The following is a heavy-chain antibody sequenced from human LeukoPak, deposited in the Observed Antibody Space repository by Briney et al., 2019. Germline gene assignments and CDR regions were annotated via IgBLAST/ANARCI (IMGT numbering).Heavy chain of an antibody. Sequence: PGGSLRLSCAASGFTFSSYWMHWVRQAPGKGLVWVSRINSDGSSTSYADSVKGRFTISRDNSKNTLYLQMNSLRAEDTAVYYCARECSSAWDRGVCPRYWGQGTLVTVSS. CDR1: GFTFSSYW. D-gene: IGHD6-19*01. CDR3: ARECSSAWDRGVCPRY. J-gene: IGHJ4*02. V-gene: IGHV3-74*01. CDR2: INSDGSST.